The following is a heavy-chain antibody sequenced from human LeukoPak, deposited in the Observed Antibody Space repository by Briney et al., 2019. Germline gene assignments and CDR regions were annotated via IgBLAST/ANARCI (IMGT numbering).Heavy chain of an antibody. D-gene: IGHD3-22*01. CDR1: GSSISSGYH. J-gene: IGHJ4*02. CDR2: IYHSGST. V-gene: IGHV4-38-2*02. CDR3: ARERYYYDSSGYYRFDY. Sequence: SETLSLTCTVSGSSISSGYHWGWIRQPPGKGLEWIATIYHSGSTYYNPSFKSRVTISVDTSKNQFSLKLSSVTAADTAVYYCARERYYYDSSGYYRFDYWGQGTLVTVSS.